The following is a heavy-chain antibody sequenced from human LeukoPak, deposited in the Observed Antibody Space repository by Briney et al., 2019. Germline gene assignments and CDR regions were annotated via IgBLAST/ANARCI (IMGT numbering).Heavy chain of an antibody. CDR3: AKTLADCSGGSCYSDGDYGMDV. J-gene: IGHJ6*02. CDR2: ISSSSSTI. CDR1: GFTFSSYS. V-gene: IGHV3-48*01. D-gene: IGHD2-15*01. Sequence: GGSLRLSCAASGFTFSSYSMNWVRQAPGKGLEWVSYISSSSSTIYYADSVKGRLTISRDNSKNTLYLQMNSLRAEDTAVYYCAKTLADCSGGSCYSDGDYGMDVWGQGTTVTVSS.